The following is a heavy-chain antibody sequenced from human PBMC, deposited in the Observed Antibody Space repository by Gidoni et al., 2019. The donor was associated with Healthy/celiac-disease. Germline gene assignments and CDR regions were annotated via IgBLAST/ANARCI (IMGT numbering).Heavy chain of an antibody. Sequence: QVQLVASGGGVVQPGRSLRLSCAASGFTFSRYGMHWVRRAPGKGLEWVAVISYDGSNKYYADSGKGRFTISRDNSKNTLYLQMNSLRAEDTAVYYCAKDTKTYYYDCVFDYWGQGTLVTVSS. CDR2: ISYDGSNK. V-gene: IGHV3-30*18. J-gene: IGHJ4*02. CDR1: GFTFSRYG. CDR3: AKDTKTYYYDCVFDY. D-gene: IGHD3-22*01.